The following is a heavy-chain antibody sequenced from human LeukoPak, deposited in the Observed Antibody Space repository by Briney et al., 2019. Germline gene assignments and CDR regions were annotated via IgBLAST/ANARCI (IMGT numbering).Heavy chain of an antibody. CDR2: MNPTSGDT. CDR1: GYTFSDYD. V-gene: IGHV1-8*01. Sequence: RASVKVSCKASGYTFSDYDVHWVRQAPGQGLEWMGWMNPTSGDTGYAQKFQGRVTMTRSMSRNTAYMELSRLRSEDTAVYFCARVVMKAFYYYYMDVWGKGTTIIISS. D-gene: IGHD2-21*01. CDR3: ARVVMKAFYYYYMDV. J-gene: IGHJ6*03.